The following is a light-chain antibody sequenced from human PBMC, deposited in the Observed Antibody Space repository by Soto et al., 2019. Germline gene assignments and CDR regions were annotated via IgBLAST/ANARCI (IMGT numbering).Light chain of an antibody. CDR1: QSITRY. CDR3: QQSYSTFFT. Sequence: DLQMTQSPSSLSASVGDRVTITCRASQSITRYLSWYQQKPGKAPKLLIYAASSLQSGVPSRFSGSGSGTDFTLTISSLQPEDFANYYCQQSYSTFFTFGPGTKVDIK. V-gene: IGKV1-39*01. J-gene: IGKJ3*01. CDR2: AAS.